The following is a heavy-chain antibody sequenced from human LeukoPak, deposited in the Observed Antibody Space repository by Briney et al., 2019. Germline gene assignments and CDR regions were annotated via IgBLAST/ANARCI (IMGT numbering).Heavy chain of an antibody. Sequence: GGSLRLSCAASGFTFSSYSMTWVRQAPGKGLEWVSYITFTSSTIHYADSVKGRFTISRDNAKSSLYLQMNSLRAEDTAVYHCARAITNYGYIFDYWGQGTLVTVSS. CDR1: GFTFSSYS. CDR3: ARAITNYGYIFDY. CDR2: ITFTSSTI. D-gene: IGHD5-18*01. V-gene: IGHV3-48*01. J-gene: IGHJ4*02.